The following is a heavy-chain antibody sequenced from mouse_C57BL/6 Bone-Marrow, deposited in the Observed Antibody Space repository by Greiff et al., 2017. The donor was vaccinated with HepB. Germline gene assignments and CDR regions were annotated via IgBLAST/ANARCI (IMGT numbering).Heavy chain of an antibody. Sequence: EVQLVESGGDLVKPGGSLKLSCAASGFTFSSYGMSWVRQTPDKRLEWVATISSGGSYTYYPDNVKGRFTISRDNAKNTLYLQMSSLKSEDTAMYYCARRGYYGYAMDYWGQGTSVTVSS. CDR2: ISSGGSYT. D-gene: IGHD1-1*01. V-gene: IGHV5-6*01. CDR1: GFTFSSYG. J-gene: IGHJ4*01. CDR3: ARRGYYGYAMDY.